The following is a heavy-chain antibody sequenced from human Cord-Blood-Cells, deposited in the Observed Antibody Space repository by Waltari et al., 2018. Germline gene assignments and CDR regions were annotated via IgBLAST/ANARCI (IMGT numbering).Heavy chain of an antibody. CDR1: GFSLSTSGVG. Sequence: QITLKESGPTLVKPTQTLTLTCTFSGFSLSTSGVGVGWIRQPPGKALEWLALIYWDDDKRHSPSLKSRLTITKDTSKNQVVLTMTNMDPVDTATYYCAHYYYDSSGYYEGAFDIWGQGTMVTVSS. CDR3: AHYYYDSSGYYEGAFDI. V-gene: IGHV2-5*02. D-gene: IGHD3-22*01. J-gene: IGHJ3*02. CDR2: IYWDDDK.